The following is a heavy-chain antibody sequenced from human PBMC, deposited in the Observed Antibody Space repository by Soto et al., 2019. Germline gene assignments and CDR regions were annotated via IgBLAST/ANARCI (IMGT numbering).Heavy chain of an antibody. CDR1: GRSISSYY. Sequence: SETLSLTCTFSGRSISSYYWSLNRHPPGNGVYFICYIYYSGSTHYNPSLKSRVTISVDTSKNQFSLKLSSVTAADTAVYYCARGTYYYDSSGYYHFDYWGQGTLVTVSS. CDR3: ARGTYYYDSSGYYHFDY. D-gene: IGHD3-22*01. V-gene: IGHV4-59*01. J-gene: IGHJ4*02. CDR2: IYYSGST.